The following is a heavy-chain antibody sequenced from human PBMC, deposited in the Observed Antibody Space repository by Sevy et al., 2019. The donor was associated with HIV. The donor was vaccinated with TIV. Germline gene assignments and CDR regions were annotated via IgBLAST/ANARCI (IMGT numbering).Heavy chain of an antibody. V-gene: IGHV4-59*01. D-gene: IGHD1-1*01. CDR1: GGSISSYF. CDR3: ARDSTTRPRVLDY. J-gene: IGHJ4*02. CDR2: IYFTGNT. Sequence: SETLSLTCSVSGGSISSYFWTWVRQSPGKGLEWIGNIYFTGNTDYSPSLKSRLTLSLDTSKSQFSLTLKSVTAADTAIYFCARDSTTRPRVLDYWGQGPLVTVSS.